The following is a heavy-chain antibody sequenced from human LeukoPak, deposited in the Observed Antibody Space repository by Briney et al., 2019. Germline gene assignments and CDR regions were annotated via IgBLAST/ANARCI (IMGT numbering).Heavy chain of an antibody. Sequence: GGSLRLSCAVSGITLSNYGMSWVRQGPGKGLEWVAGISDSGGRTNYADSVKGRFTISRDNPKNTLYLQRNSLRAEDTAVYFCAKRGVVVRVILVGFHKEAYYFDSWGQGALVTVSS. CDR3: AKRGVVVRVILVGFHKEAYYFDS. V-gene: IGHV3-23*01. CDR2: ISDSGGRT. J-gene: IGHJ4*02. D-gene: IGHD3-10*01. CDR1: GITLSNYG.